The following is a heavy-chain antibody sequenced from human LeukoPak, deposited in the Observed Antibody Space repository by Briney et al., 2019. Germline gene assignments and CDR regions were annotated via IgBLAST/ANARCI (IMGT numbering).Heavy chain of an antibody. J-gene: IGHJ3*02. V-gene: IGHV1-18*01. CDR1: GYTFTSYG. Sequence: ASVTVSCTASGYTFTSYGISWVRQAPGQGLEWMGWISAYNGNTNYAQKLQGRVTMTTDTSTSTAYMELRSLRSDDTAVYYCASSYYDFWSGERHAFDIWGQGTMVTVSS. CDR2: ISAYNGNT. D-gene: IGHD3-3*01. CDR3: ASSYYDFWSGERHAFDI.